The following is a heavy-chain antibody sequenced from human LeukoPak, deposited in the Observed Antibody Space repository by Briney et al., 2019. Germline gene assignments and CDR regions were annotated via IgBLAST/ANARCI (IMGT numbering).Heavy chain of an antibody. CDR1: GFTFSSYA. CDR2: ISSNGGST. CDR3: VKGIAAAGTEGWFDP. V-gene: IGHV3-64D*06. J-gene: IGHJ5*02. Sequence: PGGSLRRSCSASGFTFSSYAMHWVRQAPGKGLEYVSAISSNGGSTYYADSVKGRFTISRDNSKNTLYLQMSSLRAEDTAVYYCVKGIAAAGTEGWFDPWGQGTLVTVSS. D-gene: IGHD6-13*01.